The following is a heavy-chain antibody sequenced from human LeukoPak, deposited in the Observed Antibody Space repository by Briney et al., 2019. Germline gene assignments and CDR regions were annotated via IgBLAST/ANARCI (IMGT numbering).Heavy chain of an antibody. D-gene: IGHD2-15*01. CDR1: GYTFTCYD. CDR2: MNPNSGNT. J-gene: IGHJ6*03. CDR3: ARGVGYCSGGSCYSDLYYYYYMDV. Sequence: ASVKVSCKASGYTFTCYDINWVRQATGQGLEWMGWMNPNSGNTGYAQKFQGRVTITRNTSISTAYMELSSLRSEDTAVYYCARGVGYCSGGSCYSDLYYYYYMDVWGKGTTVTVSS. V-gene: IGHV1-8*03.